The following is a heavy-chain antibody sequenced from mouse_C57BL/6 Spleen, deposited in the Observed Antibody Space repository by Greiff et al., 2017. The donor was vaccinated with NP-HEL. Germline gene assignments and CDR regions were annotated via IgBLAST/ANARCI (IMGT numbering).Heavy chain of an antibody. Sequence: VQLVESGAELARPGASVKLSCKASGYTFTSYGISWVKQRTGQGLEWIGEIYPRSGNTYYNEKFKGKATLTADKSSSTAYMELRSLTSEDSAVYFCARGGKLGFDYWGQGTTLTVSS. J-gene: IGHJ2*01. D-gene: IGHD4-1*01. CDR3: ARGGKLGFDY. V-gene: IGHV1-81*01. CDR1: GYTFTSYG. CDR2: IYPRSGNT.